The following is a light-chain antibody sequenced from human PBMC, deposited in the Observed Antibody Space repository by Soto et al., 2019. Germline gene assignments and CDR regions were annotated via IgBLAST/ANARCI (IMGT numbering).Light chain of an antibody. V-gene: IGKV3-20*01. J-gene: IGKJ5*01. CDR3: QQYGASPR. Sequence: DIVLTQSPGTLSLSPRERATLSCRASQSVSSSYLAWYQHKPGQAPRLLIYGATNRATGIPDRFSGSGSGTDFTLTINRLEPEDFAVYFCQQYGASPRFGQGTRLEMK. CDR1: QSVSSSY. CDR2: GAT.